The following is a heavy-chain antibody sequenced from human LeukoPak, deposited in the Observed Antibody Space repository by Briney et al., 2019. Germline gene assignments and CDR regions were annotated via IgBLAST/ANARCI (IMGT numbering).Heavy chain of an antibody. V-gene: IGHV1-2*06. CDR1: GYTFTGYY. CDR3: ASGYSSSWHVLDY. J-gene: IGHJ4*02. CDR2: INPNSGGT. Sequence: GASVKVSCKASGYTFTGYYMHWVRQAPGQGLEWMGRINPNSGGTNYAQKFQGRVTMTRDTSISTAYMELSRLRSDDTAAYYCASGYSSSWHVLDYWGQGTLATVSS. D-gene: IGHD6-13*01.